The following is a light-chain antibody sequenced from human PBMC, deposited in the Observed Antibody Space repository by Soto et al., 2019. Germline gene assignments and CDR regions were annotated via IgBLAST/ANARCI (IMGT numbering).Light chain of an antibody. J-gene: IGKJ1*01. CDR3: QQYENYWT. CDR2: GAS. V-gene: IGKV3-15*01. CDR1: QSVSSK. Sequence: EIVMTQSPATLSVSPGEGATLSCRASQSVSSKLAWYQQTPGQAPRLLSYGASTRATGIPARFSGSGSGTEFTLTISNLQPDDCATYYCQQYENYWTFGQGTKVDNK.